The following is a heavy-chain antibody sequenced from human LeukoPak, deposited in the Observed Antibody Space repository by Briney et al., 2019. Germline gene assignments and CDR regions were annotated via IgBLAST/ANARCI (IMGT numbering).Heavy chain of an antibody. Sequence: GASVKVSCKASGYTFTGYYMHWVRQAPGQGLEWMGWINPNSGGTNYAQKFQGRVTMTRDTSISTAYMELSRLRSDDTAVYYCAREVVIAARPGGWSDYYYYMDVWGKGTTVTISS. D-gene: IGHD6-6*01. CDR2: INPNSGGT. V-gene: IGHV1-2*02. J-gene: IGHJ6*03. CDR1: GYTFTGYY. CDR3: AREVVIAARPGGWSDYYYYMDV.